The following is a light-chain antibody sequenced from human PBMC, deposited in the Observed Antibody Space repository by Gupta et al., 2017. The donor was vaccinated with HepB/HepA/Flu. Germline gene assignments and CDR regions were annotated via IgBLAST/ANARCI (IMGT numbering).Light chain of an antibody. V-gene: IGKV3-20*01. Sequence: ELVLAQAPGTLSLSPGERATLSCRASQSVSSSYLAWYQQKPGQAPRLLIYGASSRATGIPDRFSGSGSGTDFTLTISRLEPEDFAVYYCQQYGSSLKTFGGGTKVEIK. J-gene: IGKJ4*01. CDR1: QSVSSSY. CDR2: GAS. CDR3: QQYGSSLKT.